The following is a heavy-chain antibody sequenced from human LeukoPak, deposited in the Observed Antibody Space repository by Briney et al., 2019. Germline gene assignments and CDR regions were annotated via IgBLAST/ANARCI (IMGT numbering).Heavy chain of an antibody. CDR2: ISSSKSYI. D-gene: IGHD1-26*01. Sequence: GGSLRLSCAASGFSFSSYSMNWVRQAPGKGLEWVSSISSSKSYIFYAHSVKGRFTISRDNAKNSLYLEMTSLRAEDTAVYYCASGSPAGDYWGQGTLVTVSS. CDR3: ASGSPAGDY. CDR1: GFSFSSYS. J-gene: IGHJ4*02. V-gene: IGHV3-21*01.